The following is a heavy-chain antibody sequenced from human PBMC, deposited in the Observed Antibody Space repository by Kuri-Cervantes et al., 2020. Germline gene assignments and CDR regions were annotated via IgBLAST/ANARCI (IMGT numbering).Heavy chain of an antibody. CDR2: IYPGDSDT. CDR3: ARSTYYYDSSGYLLTP. J-gene: IGHJ5*02. CDR1: GYSFTSYW. V-gene: IGHV5-51*01. Sequence: GESLKISCKGSGYSFTSYWIGWVRQMPGKGLEWMGIIYPGDSDTRYSPSFQGQVTISADKSISTAYLQWSSLKASDTAVYYCARSTYYYDSSGYLLTPWGQGTLVTVSS. D-gene: IGHD3-22*01.